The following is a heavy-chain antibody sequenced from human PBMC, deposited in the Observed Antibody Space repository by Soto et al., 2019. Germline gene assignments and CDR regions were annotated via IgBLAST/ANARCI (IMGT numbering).Heavy chain of an antibody. D-gene: IGHD6-13*01. CDR1: GGSFSGYY. V-gene: IGHV4-34*01. Sequence: SETLSLTCAVYGGSFSGYYWSWFRQPPGKGLEWIGEINHSGSTNYNPSLKSRVTISVDTSKNQFSLKLSSVTAADTAVYYCARALIAAAGSYYYYYYGMDVWGQGTTVT. J-gene: IGHJ6*02. CDR2: INHSGST. CDR3: ARALIAAAGSYYYYYYGMDV.